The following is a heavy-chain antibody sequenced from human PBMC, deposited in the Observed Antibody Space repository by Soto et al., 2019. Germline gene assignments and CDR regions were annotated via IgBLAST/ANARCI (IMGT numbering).Heavy chain of an antibody. V-gene: IGHV3-74*01. CDR2: INSDGSST. J-gene: IGHJ5*02. CDR3: ARRGQERPGLAH. Sequence: EVQLVESGGNVIQPGGSLRLSCAASGFTFSSYWMHWVRQAPGKGLVWVSRINSDGSSTSYVDSVKGRFTISRDNAKNTLYLQMNSLSVEDTAVYYCARRGQERPGLAHWGQGTLVTVSS. CDR1: GFTFSSYW.